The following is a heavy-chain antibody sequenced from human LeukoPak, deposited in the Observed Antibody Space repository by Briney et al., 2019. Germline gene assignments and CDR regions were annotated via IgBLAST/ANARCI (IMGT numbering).Heavy chain of an antibody. CDR1: GFTFSNYV. Sequence: GGSLRLSCAASGFTFSNYVMSWVRQAPGKGLEWVSGISGSGESRYYADSVKGRFTISRDNAKNSLYLQMNSLRAEDTAIYYCTRVGYIDEGIDYWGQGTLVTVSS. D-gene: IGHD5-24*01. CDR3: TRVGYIDEGIDY. CDR2: ISGSGESR. J-gene: IGHJ4*02. V-gene: IGHV3-23*01.